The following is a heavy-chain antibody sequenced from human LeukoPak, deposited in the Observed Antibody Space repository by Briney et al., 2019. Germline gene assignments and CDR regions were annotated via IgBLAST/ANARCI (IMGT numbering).Heavy chain of an antibody. V-gene: IGHV4-34*01. D-gene: IGHD6-13*01. Sequence: PSETLSLTCAVYGGSFSGYYWSWIRQPPGKGLEWIGEINHSGSTNYNPSLKSRVTISVDTSKNQFSLKLSSVTAADTAVYYCARGESSSWSPYYYYYGMDVWGKGTTVIVSS. CDR1: GGSFSGYY. CDR2: INHSGST. J-gene: IGHJ6*04. CDR3: ARGESSSWSPYYYYYGMDV.